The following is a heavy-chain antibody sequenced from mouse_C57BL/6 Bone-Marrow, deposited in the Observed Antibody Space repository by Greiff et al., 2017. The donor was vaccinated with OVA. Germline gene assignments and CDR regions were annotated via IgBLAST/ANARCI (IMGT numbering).Heavy chain of an antibody. Sequence: VQLQQPGAELVMPGASVKLSCKASGYTFTSYWMHWVKQRPGQGLEWIGEIDPSDSYTNYNQKFKGKSTLTVDKSSSTAYMQLSSLTSEDSAVYYCAREGYYVFYAMDNWGQGTSVTVSS. J-gene: IGHJ4*01. CDR3: AREGYYVFYAMDN. D-gene: IGHD2-3*01. CDR2: IDPSDSYT. V-gene: IGHV1-69*01. CDR1: GYTFTSYW.